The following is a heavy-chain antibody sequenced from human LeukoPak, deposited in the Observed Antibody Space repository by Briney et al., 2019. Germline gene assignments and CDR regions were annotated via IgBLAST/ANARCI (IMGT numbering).Heavy chain of an antibody. CDR1: GFTVTSNY. D-gene: IGHD1-14*01. V-gene: IGHV3-66*01. Sequence: GGSLRLSCAASGFTVTSNYMSWVRQAPGKGLEWVSAIYNGGDTYYADSVKGRFTISRDDFKNTLYLQMNSLRAEDTAVYYCARASSGINFDYWGQGTLVTVSS. CDR2: IYNGGDT. CDR3: ARASSGINFDY. J-gene: IGHJ4*02.